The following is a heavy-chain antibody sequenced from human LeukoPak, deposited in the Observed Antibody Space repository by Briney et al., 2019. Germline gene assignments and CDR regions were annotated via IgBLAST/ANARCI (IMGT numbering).Heavy chain of an antibody. CDR1: GFTFSSYS. CDR2: IYSDNT. J-gene: IGHJ4*02. CDR3: ARRAGAYSHPYDY. D-gene: IGHD4/OR15-4a*01. Sequence: GGSLRLSCAASGFTFSSYSMSWVRQAPGKGLEWVSFIYSDNTHYSDSVKGRFTISRDNSKNTLYLHMNSMRAEDTAVYYCARRAGAYSHPYDYWGQGTLVTVSS. V-gene: IGHV3-53*01.